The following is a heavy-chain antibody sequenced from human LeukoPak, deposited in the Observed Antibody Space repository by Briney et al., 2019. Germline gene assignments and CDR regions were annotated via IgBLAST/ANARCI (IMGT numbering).Heavy chain of an antibody. Sequence: SETLSLTCTVSGGSISSNYWSWIRQPPGKGLEWIGYIYYPGSTNYNPSLKSRVSTSVDTSKNQFSLRLKSVTAADTAVYYCARNRGDWNDPYNWFDPWGQGTLVTVSS. D-gene: IGHD1-1*01. V-gene: IGHV4-59*08. CDR2: IYYPGST. J-gene: IGHJ5*02. CDR3: ARNRGDWNDPYNWFDP. CDR1: GGSISSNY.